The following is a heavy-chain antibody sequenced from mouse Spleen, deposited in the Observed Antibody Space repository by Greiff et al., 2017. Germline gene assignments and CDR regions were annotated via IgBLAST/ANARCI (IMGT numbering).Heavy chain of an antibody. CDR1: GYTFTSYW. CDR2: IYPGSGST. V-gene: IGHV1-55*01. J-gene: IGHJ3*01. CDR3: AREDGSSSSWFAY. D-gene: IGHD1-1*01. Sequence: QVQLQQPGAELVKPGASVKMSCKASGYTFTSYWITWVKQRPGQGLEWIGDIYPGSGSTNYNEKFKSKATLTVDTSSSTAYMQLSSLTSEDSAVYYCAREDGSSSSWFAYWGQGTLDTVSA.